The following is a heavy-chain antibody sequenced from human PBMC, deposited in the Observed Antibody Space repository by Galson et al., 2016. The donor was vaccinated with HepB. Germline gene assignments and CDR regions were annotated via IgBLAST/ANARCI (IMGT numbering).Heavy chain of an antibody. J-gene: IGHJ4*02. CDR3: ARVRGSIMIVTTLDY. D-gene: IGHD3-22*01. Sequence: SVKVSCQASGYTFTSHGLHWVRQAPGQRLEWVGWINTANGKAKYSQNFQDRATLTWDSSATTAYMELSSLRSEDTAVYFCARVRGSIMIVTTLDYWGQGTLVTVSS. CDR1: GYTFTSHG. CDR2: INTANGKA. V-gene: IGHV1-3*04.